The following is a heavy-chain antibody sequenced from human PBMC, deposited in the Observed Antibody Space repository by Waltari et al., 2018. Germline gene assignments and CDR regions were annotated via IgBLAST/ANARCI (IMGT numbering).Heavy chain of an antibody. J-gene: IGHJ4*02. CDR2: IYTSGST. V-gene: IGHV4-61*02. CDR3: ARLSWSLRGIDY. CDR1: GCSISRGRHY. Sequence: QVQLQESGPGLVKPSQTLSLTCPVSGCSISRGRHYWIWIRQPAGKGLGWIGRIYTSGSTNYNPSLKSRVTISVDTSKNQFSLKLSSVTAADTAVYYCARLSWSLRGIDYWGQGTLVTVSS. D-gene: IGHD5-12*01.